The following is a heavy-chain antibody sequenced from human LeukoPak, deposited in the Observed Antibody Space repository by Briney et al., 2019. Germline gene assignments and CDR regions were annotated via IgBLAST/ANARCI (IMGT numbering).Heavy chain of an antibody. CDR2: INPNSGGT. J-gene: IGHJ4*02. D-gene: IGHD6-19*01. CDR3: ARDLTRVYSSGWYDY. Sequence: ASAKVSCRASGYTFTGYYMHWVRQAPGQGLEWMGWINPNSGGTNYAQKFQGRVTMTRDTSISTAYMELSRLRSDDTAVYYCARDLTRVYSSGWYDYWGQGTLVTVSS. CDR1: GYTFTGYY. V-gene: IGHV1-2*02.